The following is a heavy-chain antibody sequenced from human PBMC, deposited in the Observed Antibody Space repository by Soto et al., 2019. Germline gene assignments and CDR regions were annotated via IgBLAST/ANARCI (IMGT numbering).Heavy chain of an antibody. CDR2: ISYDGSNK. CDR3: AKDLLSTSGTPDY. D-gene: IGHD2-2*01. J-gene: IGHJ4*02. V-gene: IGHV3-30*18. Sequence: PGGSLRLSCAASGFTFSSYGMHWVRQAPGKGLEWVAVISYDGSNKYYADSVKGRFTISRDNSKNTLYLQMNSLRAEDTAVYYCAKDLLSTSGTPDYWGQGTLVTVSS. CDR1: GFTFSSYG.